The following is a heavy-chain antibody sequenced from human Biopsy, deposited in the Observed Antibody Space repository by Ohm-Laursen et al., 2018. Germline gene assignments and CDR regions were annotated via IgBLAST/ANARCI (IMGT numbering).Heavy chain of an antibody. CDR1: GGSISNNNYY. D-gene: IGHD3-22*01. Sequence: SDTLSLTCTVSGGSISNNNYYWGWIRQPPGKGLGWIGSIFYRGGTHYKPSLKSRVNISVDTSKNQFSLKLNSVTAADTAVYYCARDYDTSGYYYVSWGQGTLVTVSS. CDR3: ARDYDTSGYYYVS. J-gene: IGHJ5*02. V-gene: IGHV4-39*01. CDR2: IFYRGGT.